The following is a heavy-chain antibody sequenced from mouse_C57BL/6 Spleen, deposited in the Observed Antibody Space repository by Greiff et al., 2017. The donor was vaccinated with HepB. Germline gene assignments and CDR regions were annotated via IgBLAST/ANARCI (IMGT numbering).Heavy chain of an antibody. CDR2: IDPSDSET. CDR3: ARDRDYYGSRYYFDY. CDR1: GSPSTSYC. Sequence: LHQPGASLFRTGSSFPLSCKAPGSPSTSYCLPWVKQRPIQAPDWLGNIDPSDSETHYNQKFKDKATLTVDKSSSTAYMQLSSLTSEDSAVYYCARDRDYYGSRYYFDYWGQGTTLTVSS. D-gene: IGHD1-1*01. V-gene: IGHV1-52*01. J-gene: IGHJ2*01.